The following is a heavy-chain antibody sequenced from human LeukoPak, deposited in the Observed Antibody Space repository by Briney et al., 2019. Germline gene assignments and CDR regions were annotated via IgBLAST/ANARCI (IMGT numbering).Heavy chain of an antibody. Sequence: GGSLRLSCAASGFTFSSYAMSWVRQAPGKGLEWVSSISSSSSYIYYADSVKGRFTISRDNAKNSLYLQMNSLRAEDTAVYYCASRNDYYDSSGPRPGYFQHWGQGTLVTVSS. CDR3: ASRNDYYDSSGPRPGYFQH. J-gene: IGHJ1*01. CDR2: ISSSSSYI. V-gene: IGHV3-21*01. CDR1: GFTFSSYA. D-gene: IGHD3-22*01.